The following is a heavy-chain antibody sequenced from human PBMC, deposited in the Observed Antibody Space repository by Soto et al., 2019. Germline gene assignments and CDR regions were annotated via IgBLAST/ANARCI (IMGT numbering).Heavy chain of an antibody. CDR3: ARDLEFRDGNISHLDY. CDR1: GGTFRNHV. D-gene: IGHD3-10*01. Sequence: QVQLVQSGAEVKKPGSSVKVSCKASGGTFRNHVFNWVRQAPGQGLEWMGGIIPIIGTPNYAQKFQARVTITADASTNTVYLDVSSLRSQDTAVYYCARDLEFRDGNISHLDYWGQGTLVTVSS. J-gene: IGHJ4*02. CDR2: IIPIIGTP. V-gene: IGHV1-69*01.